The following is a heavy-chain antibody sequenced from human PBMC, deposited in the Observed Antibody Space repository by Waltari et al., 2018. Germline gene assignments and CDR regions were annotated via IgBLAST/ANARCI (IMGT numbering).Heavy chain of an antibody. J-gene: IGHJ3*02. V-gene: IGHV3-9*01. Sequence: EVRLMESGGGLVQPGTSLRLSCVASGFSFGGYAMHWVRQVPGNGPEWVSGITWNDSQRDYADSVKGRFTISRDSTKKFLFLHMNSLKPEDTASYYCAKGRRGYSGDGFDIWGQGTMVIVSS. D-gene: IGHD3-22*01. CDR3: AKGRRGYSGDGFDI. CDR1: GFSFGGYA. CDR2: ITWNDSQR.